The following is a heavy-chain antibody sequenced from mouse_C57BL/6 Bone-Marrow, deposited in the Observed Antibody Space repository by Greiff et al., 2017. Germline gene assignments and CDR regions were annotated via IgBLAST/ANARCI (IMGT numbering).Heavy chain of an antibody. J-gene: IGHJ4*01. D-gene: IGHD2-4*01. CDR3: AGGLRRRGYYAMDY. V-gene: IGHV5-17*01. CDR2: ISSGSSTI. Sequence: DVMLVESGGGLVKPGGSLKLSCAASGFTFSDYGMHWVRQAPEKGLEWVAYISSGSSTIYYADTVKGRFTISRDNAKNTLFLQMTSRRSEDTAMYYCAGGLRRRGYYAMDYWGQGTSVTVSS. CDR1: GFTFSDYG.